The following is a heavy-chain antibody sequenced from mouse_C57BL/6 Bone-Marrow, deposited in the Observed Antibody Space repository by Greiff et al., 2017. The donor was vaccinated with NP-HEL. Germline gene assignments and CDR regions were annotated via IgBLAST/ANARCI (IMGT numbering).Heavy chain of an antibody. V-gene: IGHV3-6*01. J-gene: IGHJ1*03. D-gene: IGHD1-1*01. CDR1: GYSITSGYY. Sequence: DVQLVESGPGLVKPSQSLSLTCSVTGYSITSGYYRNWIRQFPGNKLEWMGYISYDGSNNYNPSLKNRISITRDTSKNQFFLKLNSVTTEDTATYYCARDYYGSSYDWYFDVWGTGTTVTVSS. CDR2: ISYDGSN. CDR3: ARDYYGSSYDWYFDV.